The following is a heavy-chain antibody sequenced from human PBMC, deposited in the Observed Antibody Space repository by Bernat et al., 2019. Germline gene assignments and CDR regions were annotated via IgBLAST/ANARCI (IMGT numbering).Heavy chain of an antibody. Sequence: QVQLVQSGAEVKKPGASVKVSCKASGYIFTSYYIHWVRQAPGQGLEWMGIINPSGGSTRYAQKFQGRVTMTRDTSTSTAYMELSSLRSEDTAVYYCAREATRYYYDSSGCFDYWGQGTLVTVSS. D-gene: IGHD3-22*01. V-gene: IGHV1-46*01. CDR3: AREATRYYYDSSGCFDY. J-gene: IGHJ4*02. CDR1: GYIFTSYY. CDR2: INPSGGST.